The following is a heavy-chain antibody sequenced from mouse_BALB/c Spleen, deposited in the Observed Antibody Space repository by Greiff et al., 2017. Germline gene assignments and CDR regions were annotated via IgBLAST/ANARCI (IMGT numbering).Heavy chain of an antibody. D-gene: IGHD1-1*01. CDR2: IYPGDGDT. CDR3: ASSHLLLRDYAMDY. Sequence: QVQLQQSGAELVRPGSSVKISCKASGYAFSSYWMNWVKQRPGQGLEWIGQIYPGDGDTNYNGKFKGKATLTADKSSSTAYMQLSSLTSEDSAVYFCASSHLLLRDYAMDYWGQGTSVTVSS. V-gene: IGHV1-80*01. CDR1: GYAFSSYW. J-gene: IGHJ4*01.